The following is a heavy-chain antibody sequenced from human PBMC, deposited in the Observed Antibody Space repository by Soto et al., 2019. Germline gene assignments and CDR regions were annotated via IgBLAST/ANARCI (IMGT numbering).Heavy chain of an antibody. J-gene: IGHJ5*02. Sequence: PSETLSLTCTVSGGSISSSYWSWIRQPPGKGLEWIGYIYYSGSTNYNPSLKSRVTISVDTSKNQFSLKLSSVTSADTAVYYCARDQHSSGWFDPWGQGTLVTVSS. CDR2: IYYSGST. CDR1: GGSISSSY. CDR3: ARDQHSSGWFDP. V-gene: IGHV4-59*01. D-gene: IGHD5-18*01.